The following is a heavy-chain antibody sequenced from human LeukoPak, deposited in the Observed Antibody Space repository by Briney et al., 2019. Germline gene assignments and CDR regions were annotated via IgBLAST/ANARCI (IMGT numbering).Heavy chain of an antibody. V-gene: IGHV1-2*02. D-gene: IGHD1-7*01. CDR3: AREVTGTTGFDY. Sequence: ASVKVSCKASGYTFTGYYMHWVRQAPGQGLEWMGWINPNSGGTNYAQKFQGRVIMTRDTSISTAYMELSRLRSDDTAVYYCAREVTGTTGFDYWGQGTLVTVSS. J-gene: IGHJ4*02. CDR2: INPNSGGT. CDR1: GYTFTGYY.